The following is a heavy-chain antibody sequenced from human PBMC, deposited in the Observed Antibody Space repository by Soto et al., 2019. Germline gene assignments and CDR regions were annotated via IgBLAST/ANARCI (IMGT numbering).Heavy chain of an antibody. CDR2: INPNSGGT. CDR1: GYTFTGYY. Sequence: QVQLVQSGAEVKKPGASVKVSCKASGYTFTGYYMHWVRQAPGQGLEWMGWINPNSGGTNYAHKFQGWVTMTRDTSISTAYMELSRVRSDDTAVYYCAREGLVGSSSGTYYMDVWGKGTTVTVSS. CDR3: AREGLVGSSSGTYYMDV. D-gene: IGHD6-6*01. J-gene: IGHJ6*03. V-gene: IGHV1-2*04.